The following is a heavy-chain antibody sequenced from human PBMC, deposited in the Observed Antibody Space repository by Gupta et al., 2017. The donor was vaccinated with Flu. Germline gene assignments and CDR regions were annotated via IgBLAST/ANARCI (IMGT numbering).Heavy chain of an antibody. CDR3: ARFGRCGEGNCAGFDY. J-gene: IGHJ4*02. CDR1: GSSFSTYY. CDR2: IHYTGSS. V-gene: IGHV4-59*01. Sequence: QVQLQTSSPGLVKPSATLSLTRPASGSSFSTYYWSWLRQPPGKGLEWITYIHYTGSSTYNPSLKSRVTVSLDTSKNQFSLTLSTVTAADTAVYFCARFGRCGEGNCAGFDYWGQGTLVTVSS. D-gene: IGHD4-23*01.